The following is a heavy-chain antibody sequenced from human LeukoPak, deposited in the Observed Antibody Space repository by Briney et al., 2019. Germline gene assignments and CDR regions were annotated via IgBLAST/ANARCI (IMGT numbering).Heavy chain of an antibody. D-gene: IGHD3-22*01. CDR1: GGSISSYY. Sequence: SETLSLTCTVSGGSISSYYWSWIRQPPGKGLEWIGCIFYSGSTNYNPSLKSRVTISVDTSKNQFSLKLSSVTAADTAVYYCARHGSVSSGALVWGQGTLVTVSS. CDR2: IFYSGST. J-gene: IGHJ4*02. V-gene: IGHV4-59*08. CDR3: ARHGSVSSGALV.